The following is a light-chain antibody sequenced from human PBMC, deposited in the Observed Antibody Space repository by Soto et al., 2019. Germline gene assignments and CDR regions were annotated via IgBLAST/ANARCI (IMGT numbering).Light chain of an antibody. CDR2: GVS. J-gene: IGKJ4*01. V-gene: IGKV3-15*01. CDR1: QSVAGN. CDR3: QQRGSWPQYT. Sequence: EIVMTQSPATLSVSPGETATLSCRASQSVAGNLAWYQQKPGQPPRLLIYGVSTRATGVPARFSGSGSGTDFTLTISGLEPEDFAVYYCQQRGSWPQYTFGGGTKVDIK.